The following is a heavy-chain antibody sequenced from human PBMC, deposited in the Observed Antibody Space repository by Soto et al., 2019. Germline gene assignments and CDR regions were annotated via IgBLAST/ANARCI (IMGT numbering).Heavy chain of an antibody. J-gene: IGHJ4*02. CDR2: ISYDGSNK. Sequence: PGGSLRLSCAASGFTFSSYAMHWVRQAPGKGLEWVAVISYDGSNKYYADSVKGRFTISRDNSKNTLYLQMNSLRAEDTAVYYCASFNGVGYSYGKNRFDYWGQGTLVTVSS. CDR1: GFTFSSYA. D-gene: IGHD5-18*01. V-gene: IGHV3-30-3*01. CDR3: ASFNGVGYSYGKNRFDY.